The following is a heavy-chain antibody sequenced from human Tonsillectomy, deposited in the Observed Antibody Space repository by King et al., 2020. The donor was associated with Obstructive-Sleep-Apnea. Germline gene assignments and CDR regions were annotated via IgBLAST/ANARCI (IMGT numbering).Heavy chain of an antibody. CDR1: GGSFSGYY. CDR2: INHSGRT. J-gene: IGHJ4*02. CDR3: ASGLYDYDDYFDY. D-gene: IGHD4-17*01. Sequence: VQLQQWGAGLSKPSETLSLTCAVYGGSFSGYYWTWIRQPPGKGLEWIGEINHSGRTNYNPSLKSRVTISVDTSKNQFSLKLSPVTAADTAVYYCASGLYDYDDYFDYWGQGTLVTVSS. V-gene: IGHV4-34*01.